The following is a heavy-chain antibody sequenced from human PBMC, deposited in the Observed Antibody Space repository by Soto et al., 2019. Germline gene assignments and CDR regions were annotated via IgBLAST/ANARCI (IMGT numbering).Heavy chain of an antibody. CDR2: IDPSDSYT. V-gene: IGHV5-10-1*01. D-gene: IGHD5-12*01. Sequence: EVQLVQSGAEVKEPGESLRISCKGSGYSFTSYWISWVRQMPGKGLEWVGRIDPSDSYTNYSPSFQGHVTISADKSISTAYLQWSSLKASDTAMYYCARLAMATRRGYYGMDVWGQGTTVTVSS. CDR3: ARLAMATRRGYYGMDV. CDR1: GYSFTSYW. J-gene: IGHJ6*02.